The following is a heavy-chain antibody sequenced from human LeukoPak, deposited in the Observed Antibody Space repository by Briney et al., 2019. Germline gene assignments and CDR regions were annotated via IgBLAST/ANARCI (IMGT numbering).Heavy chain of an antibody. Sequence: PSETLSLTCAVYGGSFSGYYWSWIRQPPGKGLEWIGEINHSGSTNYNPSLKSRVTLSVDTSKNQFSLKLSSVTAADTAVYYCARGGYYDSSGYYGFDYWGQGTLVTVSS. CDR1: GGSFSGYY. D-gene: IGHD3-22*01. CDR2: INHSGST. J-gene: IGHJ4*02. CDR3: ARGGYYDSSGYYGFDY. V-gene: IGHV4-34*01.